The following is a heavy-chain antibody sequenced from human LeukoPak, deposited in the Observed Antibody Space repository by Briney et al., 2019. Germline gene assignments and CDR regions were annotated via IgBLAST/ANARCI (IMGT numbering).Heavy chain of an antibody. D-gene: IGHD5-24*01. CDR2: INHSGST. V-gene: IGHV4-34*01. J-gene: IGHJ6*02. Sequence: SETLSLTCTASGGSISSYYWSWIRQPPGKGLEWIGEINHSGSTNYNPSLKSRVTISVDTSKNQFSLKLSSVTAADTAVYYCARDVPEMATIGDFYYYYGMDVWGQGTTVTVSS. CDR1: GGSISSYY. CDR3: ARDVPEMATIGDFYYYYGMDV.